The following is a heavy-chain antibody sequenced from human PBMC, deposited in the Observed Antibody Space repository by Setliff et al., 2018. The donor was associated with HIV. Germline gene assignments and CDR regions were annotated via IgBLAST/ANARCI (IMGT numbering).Heavy chain of an antibody. CDR3: ARVQLERPQHAFDI. V-gene: IGHV5-51*01. CDR1: GYTFSNYW. CDR2: IYPDDSDT. D-gene: IGHD1-1*01. Sequence: PGESLKISCKGSGYTFSNYWIAWVRQMPGKGLEWMGIIYPDDSDTRYSPSFQGQVTISADKSISTAYLQWSSLKASDTAMYYCARVQLERPQHAFDIWGQGTMVTVSS. J-gene: IGHJ3*02.